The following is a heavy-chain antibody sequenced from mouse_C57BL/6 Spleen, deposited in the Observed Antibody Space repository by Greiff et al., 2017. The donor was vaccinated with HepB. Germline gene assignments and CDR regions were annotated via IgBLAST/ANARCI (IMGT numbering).Heavy chain of an antibody. CDR2: INPGSGGT. CDR1: GYAFTNYL. CDR3: AGGFYDGSYYAMDY. J-gene: IGHJ4*01. V-gene: IGHV1-54*01. D-gene: IGHD2-3*01. Sequence: QVQLKQSGAELVRPGTSVKVSCKASGYAFTNYLIEWVKQRPGQGLEWIGVINPGSGGTNYNEKFKGKATLTADKSSSTAYMQLSSLTSEDSAVYFCAGGFYDGSYYAMDYWGQGTSVTVSS.